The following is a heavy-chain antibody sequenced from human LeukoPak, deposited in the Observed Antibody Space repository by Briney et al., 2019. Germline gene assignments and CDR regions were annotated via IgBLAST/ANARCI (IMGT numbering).Heavy chain of an antibody. CDR3: AKDRHADGPFDY. Sequence: GGSLRLSXAASGFTFSSYAMSWVRQAPGKGLEWDSAISGSGGSTYYADSVKGRFTISRDNSKNTLYLQMNGLRAEDTAVYYCAKDRHADGPFDYWGQGTLVTVSS. V-gene: IGHV3-23*01. CDR1: GFTFSSYA. CDR2: ISGSGGST. J-gene: IGHJ4*02.